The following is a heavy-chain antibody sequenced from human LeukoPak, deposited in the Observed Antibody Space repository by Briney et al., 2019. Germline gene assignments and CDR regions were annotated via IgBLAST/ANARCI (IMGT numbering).Heavy chain of an antibody. J-gene: IGHJ4*02. Sequence: ASVKVSCKASGYTFTGYYMHWVRQAPGQGLEWMGRINPNSGGTNYAQKFQGRVTMTTDTSTSTAYMELRSLRSDDTAVYYCAGDRDYGDYNTQDLFVYWGQGTLVTVSS. CDR3: AGDRDYGDYNTQDLFVY. V-gene: IGHV1-2*06. CDR1: GYTFTGYY. D-gene: IGHD4-17*01. CDR2: INPNSGGT.